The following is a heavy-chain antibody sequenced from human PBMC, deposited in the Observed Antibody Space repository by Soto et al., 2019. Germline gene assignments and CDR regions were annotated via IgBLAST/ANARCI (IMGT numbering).Heavy chain of an antibody. CDR2: IYHSGST. J-gene: IGHJ4*02. Sequence: SETLSLTCIVSGASISTGGYYWSWIRQHPGKGLELIGYIYHSGSTNYNPSLKSRVTISVDTPKNQFSLKLSSVTAADTAVYYCARADDYGDYFSPDYWGQGTLVTVSS. V-gene: IGHV4-61*08. CDR3: ARADDYGDYFSPDY. CDR1: GASISTGGYY. D-gene: IGHD4-17*01.